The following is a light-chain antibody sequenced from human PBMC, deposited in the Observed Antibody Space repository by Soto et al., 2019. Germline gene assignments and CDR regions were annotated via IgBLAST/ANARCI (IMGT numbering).Light chain of an antibody. V-gene: IGLV2-14*01. CDR2: DVT. J-gene: IGLJ1*01. Sequence: QSVLTQPASVSGSPGQSITISCTGTSSDVGGYNYVSWYQQHPVKAPKLMVYDVTNRPSGVSDRFSGSKSGNTASLTISGLQAEDEADYYCSSYTSSSTPYVFVTGTKATVL. CDR1: SSDVGGYNY. CDR3: SSYTSSSTPYV.